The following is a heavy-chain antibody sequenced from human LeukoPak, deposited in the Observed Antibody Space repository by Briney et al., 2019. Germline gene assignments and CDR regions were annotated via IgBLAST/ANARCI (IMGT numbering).Heavy chain of an antibody. V-gene: IGHV6-1*01. CDR1: GDSVSSNSAA. CDR3: ARDPTPGYSSSWYNWYFDL. J-gene: IGHJ2*01. Sequence: SQTLSLTCAISGDSVSSNSAAWNWIGQSPSRGLEWLGRTCYRSKWYNDYALSVKSRITINPDTSKNQFSLQLNSVTPEDTAVYYCARDPTPGYSSSWYNWYFDLWGRGTLVTVSS. D-gene: IGHD6-13*01. CDR2: TCYRSKWYN.